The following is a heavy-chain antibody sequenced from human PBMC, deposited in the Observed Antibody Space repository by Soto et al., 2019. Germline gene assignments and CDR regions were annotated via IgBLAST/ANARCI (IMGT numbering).Heavy chain of an antibody. CDR2: INPNSGGT. CDR1: GYTFTGYY. CDR3: ARDSSQIAVAGTYPTSWFDP. Sequence: ASVKVSCKASGYTFTGYYMHWVRQAPGQGLEWMGWINPNSGGTNYAQKFQGWVTMTRDTSISTAYMELSSLRSEDTAVYYCARDSSQIAVAGTYPTSWFDPWGQGTLVTVSS. D-gene: IGHD6-19*01. V-gene: IGHV1-2*04. J-gene: IGHJ5*02.